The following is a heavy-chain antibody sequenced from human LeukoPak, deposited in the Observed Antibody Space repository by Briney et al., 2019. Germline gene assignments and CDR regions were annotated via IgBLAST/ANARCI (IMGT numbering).Heavy chain of an antibody. Sequence: ASVKVSCKASGYTFTGYYMHWVRQAPGQGLEWMGWINPNSGGTNYAQKFQGRVTMTRDTSISTAYMELSRLRSDDTAVYYCARVAWLRGWFDPWGQGTLVTASS. V-gene: IGHV1-2*02. CDR3: ARVAWLRGWFDP. CDR2: INPNSGGT. CDR1: GYTFTGYY. D-gene: IGHD5-12*01. J-gene: IGHJ5*02.